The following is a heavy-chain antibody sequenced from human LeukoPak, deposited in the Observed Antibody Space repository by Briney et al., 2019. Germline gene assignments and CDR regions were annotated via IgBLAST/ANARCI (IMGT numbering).Heavy chain of an antibody. CDR1: GYSFTNYW. V-gene: IGHV5-51*01. J-gene: IGHJ4*02. D-gene: IGHD5-18*01. CDR3: ARWSLPDTRIHYYFDY. CDR2: IYPSDSDT. Sequence: GESLKISCQGSGYSFTNYWIGWVRQMPGKGLEWMGIIYPSDSDTTYSPPFQGQVTISADKSISTAYLQWGSLKASDTAMYYCARWSLPDTRIHYYFDYWGQGTLVTVSS.